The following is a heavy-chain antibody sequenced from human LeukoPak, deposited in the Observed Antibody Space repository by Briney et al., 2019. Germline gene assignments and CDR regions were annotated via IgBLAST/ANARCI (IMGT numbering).Heavy chain of an antibody. CDR3: AKIGAVAGHFGY. D-gene: IGHD6-19*01. Sequence: GGSLRLSCAASGFTFSRYGMHWVRQAPGKGLEWVAFIRYDGTDKYYADSVKGRFTISRDNSRNTLYLQMNSLRAEDTAVFYCAKIGAVAGHFGYWGQGTLVTVSS. V-gene: IGHV3-30*02. CDR2: IRYDGTDK. J-gene: IGHJ4*02. CDR1: GFTFSRYG.